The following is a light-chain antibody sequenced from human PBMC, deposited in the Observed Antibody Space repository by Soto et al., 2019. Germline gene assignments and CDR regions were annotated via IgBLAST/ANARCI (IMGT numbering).Light chain of an antibody. CDR3: QQRSNWRVT. CDR1: QSVNIY. Sequence: EIVLTQSPATLSLSPGERATLSCRASQSVNIYLAWYQQKPGQAPRLLIYDASNRATGIPARFSGSGSGTDFTLTISSLEPEDIAFYYCQQRSNWRVTFGRGTKVEIK. CDR2: DAS. V-gene: IGKV3-11*01. J-gene: IGKJ4*01.